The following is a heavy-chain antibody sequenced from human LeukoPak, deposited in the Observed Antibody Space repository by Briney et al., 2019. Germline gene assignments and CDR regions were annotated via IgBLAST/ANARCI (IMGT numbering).Heavy chain of an antibody. J-gene: IGHJ6*03. V-gene: IGHV4-59*01. D-gene: IGHD3-22*01. CDR2: IYYSGST. CDR3: ARSSSGAYYYYMDV. CDR1: GGSISSYY. Sequence: SETLSLTCTVSGGSISSYYWSWIRQPPGKGLEWIGYIYYSGSTNYNPSLKSRVTISVDTSNNQFSLKLSSVTAADTAVYYCARSSSGAYYYYMDVWGKGTTVTVSS.